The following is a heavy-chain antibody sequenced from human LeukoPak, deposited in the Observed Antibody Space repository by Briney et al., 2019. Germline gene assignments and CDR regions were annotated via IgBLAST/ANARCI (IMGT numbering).Heavy chain of an antibody. CDR3: ARQRGYHYDSTTNRFSDL. CDR1: GGSISSSSYY. CDR2: IYYSGIT. V-gene: IGHV4-39*01. J-gene: IGHJ5*02. D-gene: IGHD3-22*01. Sequence: SETLSLTCTVSGGSISSSSYYWGRIRQPPGKGLEWIGSIYYSGITYYNPPLKSRVTISVDTSKNQFSLKLNSVTAADTAVYYCARQRGYHYDSTTNRFSDLWGQGTRVTVSS.